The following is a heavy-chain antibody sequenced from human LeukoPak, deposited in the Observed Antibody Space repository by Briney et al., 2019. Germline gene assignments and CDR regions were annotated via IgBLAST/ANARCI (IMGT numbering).Heavy chain of an antibody. V-gene: IGHV4-59*01. Sequence: TSETLSLTCAVSGGSITSYYWSWNRQPPGRGLEWIGYIYYSGSTNYNPSLKSRFTISVDTSKNQFSLKLGSVTAADTAVYYCARGYSYGYYYFDYWGQGTLVTVSS. J-gene: IGHJ4*02. CDR3: ARGYSYGYYYFDY. CDR1: GGSITSYY. D-gene: IGHD5-18*01. CDR2: IYYSGST.